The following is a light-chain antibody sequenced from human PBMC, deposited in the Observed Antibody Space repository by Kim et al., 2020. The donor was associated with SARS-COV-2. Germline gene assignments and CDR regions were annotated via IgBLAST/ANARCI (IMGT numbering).Light chain of an antibody. CDR1: SSNVGRFY. J-gene: IGLJ1*01. V-gene: IGLV1-47*01. Sequence: ELTQPPSASGTPGQRVTISCSGSSSNVGRFYVYWYQQLPGTAPKLLIHRDNQRPSGVPDRFSGSKSGTSASLAISGLRSEDEGDYYCAAWEVSLRGYVFGTGTKVTV. CDR3: AAWEVSLRGYV. CDR2: RDN.